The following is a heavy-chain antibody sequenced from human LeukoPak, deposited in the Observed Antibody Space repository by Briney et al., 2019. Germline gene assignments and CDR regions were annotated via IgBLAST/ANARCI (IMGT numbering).Heavy chain of an antibody. CDR1: GFTFSSYW. V-gene: IGHV3-74*01. CDR3: ARSQGPYDY. Sequence: GSLRLSCAASGFTFSSYWMNWVRQAPGKGLVWVSRINGDGSSTNYADSVKGRFTISRDNAKNTLYLQLNGLRAEDTAIYYCARSQGPYDYWGQGTLVTVSS. CDR2: INGDGSST. J-gene: IGHJ4*02.